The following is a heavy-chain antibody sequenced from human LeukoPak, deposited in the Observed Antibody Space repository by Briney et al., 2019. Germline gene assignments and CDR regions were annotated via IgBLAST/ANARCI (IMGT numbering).Heavy chain of an antibody. J-gene: IGHJ4*02. CDR3: ARDFAAPIAAAGHDY. V-gene: IGHV3-21*01. CDR2: ISSSSSYI. CDR1: GFTFSSYS. D-gene: IGHD6-13*01. Sequence: GGSLRLSCAASGFTFSSYSMNWVRQAPGKGLEWVSSISSSSSYIYYADSVKGRFTISRDNAKNSLYLQTNSLRAEDTAVYYCARDFAAPIAAAGHDYWGQGTLVTVSS.